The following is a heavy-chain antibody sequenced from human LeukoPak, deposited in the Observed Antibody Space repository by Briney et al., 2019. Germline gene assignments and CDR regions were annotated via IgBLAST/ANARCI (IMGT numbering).Heavy chain of an antibody. CDR3: AKEGYCSGGSCYYLDY. Sequence: GGSLRLSCAASGFTFSSYAMSWVRQAPGKGLEWVSAISGSGGSTYYADSVKGRFTISRDNSKNTLYLQMNSLRAEDTAVYYCAKEGYCSGGSCYYLDYWGQGTLVTVSS. CDR1: GFTFSSYA. V-gene: IGHV3-23*01. D-gene: IGHD2-15*01. CDR2: ISGSGGST. J-gene: IGHJ4*02.